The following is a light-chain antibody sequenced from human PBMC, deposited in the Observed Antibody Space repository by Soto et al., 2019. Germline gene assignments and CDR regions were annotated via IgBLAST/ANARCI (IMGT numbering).Light chain of an antibody. CDR2: AAS. CDR3: QQSYSVPR. J-gene: IGKJ1*01. V-gene: IGKV1-39*01. Sequence: DIQMTQSPSSLSASVGDRVTITCRASRSISNYLNWYQQKSGKAPRLLIYAASSLQPGVPSRFSGTGTGRECTLTITSLQPEDSATYYCQQSYSVPRFGHGTRVDLK. CDR1: RSISNY.